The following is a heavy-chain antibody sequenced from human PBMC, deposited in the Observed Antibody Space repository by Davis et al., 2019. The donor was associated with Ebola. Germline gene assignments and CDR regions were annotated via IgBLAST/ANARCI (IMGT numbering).Heavy chain of an antibody. V-gene: IGHV3-30-3*01. J-gene: IGHJ6*03. CDR2: ISYDGSNK. Sequence: PGGSLRLSCAASGFTFSSYAMHWVRQAPGKGLEWVAVISYDGSNKYYADSVKGRFTISRDNSKNTLYLQMNSLRAEDTAVYYCARVLGYCSSTSCPPHYYMDVWGKGTTVTVSS. CDR1: GFTFSSYA. D-gene: IGHD2-2*01. CDR3: ARVLGYCSSTSCPPHYYMDV.